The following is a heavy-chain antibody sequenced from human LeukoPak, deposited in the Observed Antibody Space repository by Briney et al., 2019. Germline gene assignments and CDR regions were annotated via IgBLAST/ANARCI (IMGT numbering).Heavy chain of an antibody. D-gene: IGHD3-22*01. Sequence: PGGSLRLSCAASGFTFSSYAMSWVRQAPGKGLEWVSAISGSGDSTYYSDSVKGRFTISRDNSKNTLYVQMNSLRAEDTAVYYCAKPLVSDYYDSSGYWGYWGHGTLVTVSS. CDR3: AKPLVSDYYDSSGYWGY. J-gene: IGHJ4*01. V-gene: IGHV3-23*01. CDR1: GFTFSSYA. CDR2: ISGSGDST.